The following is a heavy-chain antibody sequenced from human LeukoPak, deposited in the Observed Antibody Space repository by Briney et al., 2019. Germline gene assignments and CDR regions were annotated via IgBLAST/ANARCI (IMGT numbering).Heavy chain of an antibody. Sequence: SQTLSLTCTVSGGSISSGDYYWSWIRQPPGKGLEWIGYIYYSGSTYYNPSLKSRVTISVDTSKNQFSLKLSSVTAADTAVYYCARDRSGYGYTDSWGQGTLVTVSS. CDR2: IYYSGST. J-gene: IGHJ4*02. V-gene: IGHV4-30-4*01. D-gene: IGHD5-12*01. CDR1: GGSISSGDYY. CDR3: ARDRSGYGYTDS.